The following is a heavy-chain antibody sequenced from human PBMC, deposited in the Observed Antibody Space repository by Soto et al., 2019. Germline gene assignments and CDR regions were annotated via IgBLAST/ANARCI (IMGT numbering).Heavy chain of an antibody. D-gene: IGHD2-15*01. V-gene: IGHV4-59*08. Sequence: QVQLQESGPGLVKTSETLSLTCSVSGGSISNYYWSWIRQSPGKGLEWIGYIYYSGSTNYSPSLKSRITISINTSEKQFALRLSSVTAADTAVYYCARQGYCSGDECHSSFNYYYYMDVWGEGTTVTVSS. CDR1: GGSISNYY. CDR3: ARQGYCSGDECHSSFNYYYYMDV. J-gene: IGHJ6*03. CDR2: IYYSGST.